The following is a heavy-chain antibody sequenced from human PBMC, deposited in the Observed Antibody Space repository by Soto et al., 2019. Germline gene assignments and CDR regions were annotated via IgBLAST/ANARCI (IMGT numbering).Heavy chain of an antibody. V-gene: IGHV1-18*01. Sequence: ASLKVSCKASVYTFTSYGISWVRQAPGQGLEWMGWISAYNGNTNYAQKLQGRVTMTTDTSTSTAYMELRSLRSDDTAVYYCARDQEDYVWGSYRYNEDWFDPWGQGTLVTVSS. J-gene: IGHJ5*02. D-gene: IGHD3-16*02. CDR2: ISAYNGNT. CDR3: ARDQEDYVWGSYRYNEDWFDP. CDR1: VYTFTSYG.